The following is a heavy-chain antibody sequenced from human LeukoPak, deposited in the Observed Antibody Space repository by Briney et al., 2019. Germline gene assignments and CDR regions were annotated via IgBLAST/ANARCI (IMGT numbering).Heavy chain of an antibody. V-gene: IGHV4-34*01. J-gene: IGHJ4*02. CDR3: ARDPYSPLAVAEGDY. CDR2: INHSGST. D-gene: IGHD6-19*01. CDR1: GGSFSGYY. Sequence: SETLSLTCAVYGGSFSGYYWSWIRQPPGKGLEWIGEINHSGSTNYNPSLKSRVTISVDTSKNQFSLKLSSVTAADTAVYYCARDPYSPLAVAEGDYWGQGTLVTVSS.